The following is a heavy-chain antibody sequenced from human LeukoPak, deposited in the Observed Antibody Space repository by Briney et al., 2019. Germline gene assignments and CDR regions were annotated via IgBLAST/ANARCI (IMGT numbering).Heavy chain of an antibody. Sequence: SETLSLTCTVSGGPIRDYYWSWIRQSAGKGLEWIGRIYTSGSTNYNPSLTSRVTMSVDTSKNQFSLILSSVTAADTAVYYCAREGYCSGGSCYLNWFDPWGQGTLVTVSS. J-gene: IGHJ5*02. CDR2: IYTSGST. V-gene: IGHV4-4*07. D-gene: IGHD2-15*01. CDR1: GGPIRDYY. CDR3: AREGYCSGGSCYLNWFDP.